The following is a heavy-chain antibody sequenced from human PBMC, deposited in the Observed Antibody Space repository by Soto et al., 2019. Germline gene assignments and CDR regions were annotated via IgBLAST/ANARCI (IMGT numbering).Heavy chain of an antibody. V-gene: IGHV1-69*01. D-gene: IGHD4-4*01. CDR3: ARVRGDYSNYHSVFPYGMDV. Sequence: QVQLVQSGAEVKKPGSSVKVSCKASGGNFSSYAIGWVGQAPGQGLEWMGGIIPIFGTANYAQKFQGRVTITADESTSTAYMELSSLRSEDTAVYYCARVRGDYSNYHSVFPYGMDVWGQGTTVTVSS. CDR1: GGNFSSYA. CDR2: IIPIFGTA. J-gene: IGHJ6*02.